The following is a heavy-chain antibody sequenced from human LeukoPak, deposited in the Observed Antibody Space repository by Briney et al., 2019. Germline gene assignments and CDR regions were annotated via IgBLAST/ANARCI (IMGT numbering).Heavy chain of an antibody. CDR3: ARDGNYYYGSGSYPDY. D-gene: IGHD3-10*01. V-gene: IGHV3-30-3*01. CDR2: ISYDGSNK. J-gene: IGHJ4*02. CDR1: EFTFSSYA. Sequence: GGSLRLSCAASEFTFSSYAMHWVRQAPGKGLEWVAVISYDGSNKYYADSVKGRFTISRDNSKSTLYLQMNSLRVEDTAAYYCARDGNYYYGSGSYPDYWGQGTLVTVSS.